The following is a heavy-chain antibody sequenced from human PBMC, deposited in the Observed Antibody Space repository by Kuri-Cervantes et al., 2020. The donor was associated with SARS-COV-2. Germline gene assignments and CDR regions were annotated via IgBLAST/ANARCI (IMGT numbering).Heavy chain of an antibody. CDR1: GFTFSSYA. CDR2: ISYDGSNK. D-gene: IGHD6-13*01. Sequence: GGSLRLSCAASGFTFSSYAMHWVRQAPGKGLEWVAVISYDGSNKYYADSVKGRFTISRDNSKNTLYLQMNSLRAEDTAVYYCARVGVAAAGRPFYYYYMDVWGEGTTVTVSS. J-gene: IGHJ6*03. V-gene: IGHV3-30*04. CDR3: ARVGVAAAGRPFYYYYMDV.